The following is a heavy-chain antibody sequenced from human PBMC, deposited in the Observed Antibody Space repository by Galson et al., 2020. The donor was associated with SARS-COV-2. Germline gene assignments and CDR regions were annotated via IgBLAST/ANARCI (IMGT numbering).Heavy chain of an antibody. J-gene: IGHJ6*02. Sequence: GGSLRLSCAASGFTFSSYSMNWVRQAPGKGLEWVSSISSSSSYIYYADSVKGRFTISRDNAKNSLYLQMNSLSAEDTAVYYCARDLIPGIYGDYDYYYYGMDVWGQGTTVTVSS. CDR1: GFTFSSYS. D-gene: IGHD4-17*01. V-gene: IGHV3-21*01. CDR2: ISSSSSYI. CDR3: ARDLIPGIYGDYDYYYYGMDV.